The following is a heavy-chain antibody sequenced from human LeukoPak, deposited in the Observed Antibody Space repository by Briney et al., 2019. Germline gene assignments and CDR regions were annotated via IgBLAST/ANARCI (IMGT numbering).Heavy chain of an antibody. J-gene: IGHJ4*02. CDR3: ARGRGSSSWRGPRTFDY. CDR2: SINSGST. D-gene: IGHD6-13*01. Sequence: SETLSLTCAVYGGSFSGYYWSWFPKPPGRGREGLGESINSGSTNYNPSLKSRVTISVDTSKNQFSLKLSSVTAADTAVYYCARGRGSSSWRGPRTFDYWGQGTLVTVSS. CDR1: GGSFSGYY. V-gene: IGHV4-34*01.